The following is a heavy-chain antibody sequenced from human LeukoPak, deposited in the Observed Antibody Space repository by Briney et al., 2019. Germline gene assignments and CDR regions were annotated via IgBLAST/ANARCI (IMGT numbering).Heavy chain of an antibody. CDR2: INHSRST. V-gene: IGHV4-34*01. CDR1: GGSFSGYY. Sequence: SETLSLTCAVYGGSFSGYYWSWIRQPPGKGLEWIGEINHSRSTNYNPYLKSRVTISVDTSKNQLPLKLSSVAAADTSVYYCALYDFWSGYSTYWGQGTVVTVSS. J-gene: IGHJ4*02. CDR3: ALYDFWSGYSTY. D-gene: IGHD3-3*01.